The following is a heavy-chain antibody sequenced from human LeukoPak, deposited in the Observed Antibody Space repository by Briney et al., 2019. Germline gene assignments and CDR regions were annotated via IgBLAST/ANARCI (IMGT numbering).Heavy chain of an antibody. D-gene: IGHD3-3*01. V-gene: IGHV1-8*03. CDR3: ARGPYDFWSGTWGNWFDP. CDR2: MNPNSGNT. Sequence: ASVKVSCKASGYTFTSYDINWVRQATGQGLEWMGWMNPNSGNTGYAQKFQGGVTITRNTSISTAYMELSSLRSEDTAVYYCARGPYDFWSGTWGNWFDPWGQGTLVTVSS. CDR1: GYTFTSYD. J-gene: IGHJ5*02.